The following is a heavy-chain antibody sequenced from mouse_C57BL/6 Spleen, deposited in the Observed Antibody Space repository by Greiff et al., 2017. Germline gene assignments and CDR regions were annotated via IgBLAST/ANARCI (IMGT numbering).Heavy chain of an antibody. D-gene: IGHD1-1*01. CDR3: ARGGYGSSYYFDY. J-gene: IGHJ2*01. CDR1: GFNIKDYY. V-gene: IGHV14-2*01. CDR2: IDPEDGET. Sequence: VQLQQSGAELVKPGASVKLSCTASGFNIKDYYMHWVKQRTEQGLEWIGRIDPEDGETKSAPKFQGKATITADTSSNTAYLQLSSLTSEDTAVYYCARGGYGSSYYFDYGGQGTTLTVSS.